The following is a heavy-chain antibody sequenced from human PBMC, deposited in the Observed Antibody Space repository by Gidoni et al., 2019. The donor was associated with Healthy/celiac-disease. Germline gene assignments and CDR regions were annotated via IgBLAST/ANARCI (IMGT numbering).Heavy chain of an antibody. J-gene: IGHJ5*02. CDR1: GFTFGSYA. V-gene: IGHV3-64D*06. Sequence: EVQLVESGGGLVQPGGSLRLSCSASGFTFGSYAMHWVREAPGKGLEYVSVISSNGGSTYYEDSGKGRFTISRDNSKNTLYLQMSSLRAEDTAVDYCVTAPRGGGKNWFDPWGQGTLVTVSS. D-gene: IGHD3-10*01. CDR3: VTAPRGGGKNWFDP. CDR2: ISSNGGST.